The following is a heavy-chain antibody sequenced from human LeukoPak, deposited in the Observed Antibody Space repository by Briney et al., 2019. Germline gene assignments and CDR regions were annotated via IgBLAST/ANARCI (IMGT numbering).Heavy chain of an antibody. J-gene: IGHJ4*02. D-gene: IGHD5/OR15-5a*01. V-gene: IGHV3-66*02. Sequence: GVSLSLSCVASGLTVSANYMKWVRQAAGRGLEWVSLLYADGSTYYADTVNGRFTNSRDNPDNTLYLQIDDLRHEYTAVYYFASHEYSVWGYFDQWPQEALVTVSS. CDR2: LYADGST. CDR3: ASHEYSVWGYFDQ. CDR1: GLTVSANY.